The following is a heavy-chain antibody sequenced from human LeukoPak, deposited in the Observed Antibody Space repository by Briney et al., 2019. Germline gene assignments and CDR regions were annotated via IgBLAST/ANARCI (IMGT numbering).Heavy chain of an antibody. J-gene: IGHJ6*02. CDR2: IHDGGTT. CDR3: ARIGSPGVAYYGMDV. V-gene: IGHV3-66*02. Sequence: PGGSLRLSCAASGFTVGNTYMSWVRQAPGKGLEWDSVIHDGGTTYYAASVEGRFTIARDNSRNTLSLQMNSLTTEDTAVYYCARIGSPGVAYYGMDVWGQGTTVTVSS. CDR1: GFTVGNTY. D-gene: IGHD3-3*01.